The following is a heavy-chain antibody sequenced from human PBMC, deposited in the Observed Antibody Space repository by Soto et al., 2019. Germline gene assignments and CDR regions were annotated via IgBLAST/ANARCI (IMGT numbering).Heavy chain of an antibody. CDR2: ITSDVNYK. CDR3: AKGGSFDI. D-gene: IGHD3-16*01. J-gene: IGHJ4*02. Sequence: RSLRLSCAASGFAFSTYGLHWVRQAPGKELEWVAIITSDVNYKYYADSVKGRFTISRDNSKNTLFLQMNSLRAEDTAVYYCAKGGSFDIWGQGTLVTVSS. V-gene: IGHV3-30*18. CDR1: GFAFSTYG.